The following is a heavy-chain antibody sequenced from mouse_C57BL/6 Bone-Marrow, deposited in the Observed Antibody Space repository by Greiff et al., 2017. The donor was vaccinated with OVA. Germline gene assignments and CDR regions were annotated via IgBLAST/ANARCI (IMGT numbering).Heavy chain of an antibody. J-gene: IGHJ4*01. Sequence: VQLQQPGAELVKPGASVKLSCTASGFNIKDYYMHWVKQRTEQGLEWIGRIDPEDGEPKYAPKFQGKATITADTSSNTAYLQRSSLTSEDTAVYYCARRDYYDYDEVMDYWGQGTSVTVSS. CDR2: IDPEDGEP. CDR3: ARRDYYDYDEVMDY. D-gene: IGHD2-4*01. CDR1: GFNIKDYY. V-gene: IGHV14-2*01.